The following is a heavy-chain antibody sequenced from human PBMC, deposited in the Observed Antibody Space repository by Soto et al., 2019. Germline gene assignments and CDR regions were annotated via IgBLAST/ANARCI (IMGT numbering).Heavy chain of an antibody. D-gene: IGHD6-6*01. CDR3: ARARIAARPRGRPYYGMDV. Sequence: QVQLQQWGAGLLKPSETLSLTCAVYGGSFSGYYWSWIRPPPVKGLEWIGEINHSGSTNYNPSLKSRVTISVDTSKIQFSLKLSAVTAADTAVYYCARARIAARPRGRPYYGMDVWGQGTTVTVSS. J-gene: IGHJ6*02. CDR1: GGSFSGYY. CDR2: INHSGST. V-gene: IGHV4-34*01.